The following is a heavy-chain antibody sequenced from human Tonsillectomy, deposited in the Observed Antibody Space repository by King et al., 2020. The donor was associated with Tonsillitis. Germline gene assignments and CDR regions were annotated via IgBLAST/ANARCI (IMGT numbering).Heavy chain of an antibody. D-gene: IGHD3-22*01. V-gene: IGHV5-51*01. CDR1: GYSFTSYW. J-gene: IGHJ5*02. CDR2: NYPGDSDT. Sequence: VQLVESGAEVKKPGESLKISCKGSGYSFTSYWIGWVRQMPGKGLEWMGINYPGDSDTRYSPSFQGQVTISADKSISTAYLQWSSLKASDTAMYYCARLRPYYYDSSGEAGWFDPWGQGTLVTVSS. CDR3: ARLRPYYYDSSGEAGWFDP.